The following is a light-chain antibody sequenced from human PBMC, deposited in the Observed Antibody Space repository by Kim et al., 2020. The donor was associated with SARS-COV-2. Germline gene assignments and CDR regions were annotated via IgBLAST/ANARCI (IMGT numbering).Light chain of an antibody. Sequence: EIVMTQSPATLSVFPGERATLSCRASQSVNTNLAWYQQRPGQAPRLLIFGASTRATGIPARFSGSGSGTEFTLTISSLQSEDFAVYYCQEYNSWPPYNFGLGTKLEI. J-gene: IGKJ2*01. CDR1: QSVNTN. V-gene: IGKV3-15*01. CDR2: GAS. CDR3: QEYNSWPPYN.